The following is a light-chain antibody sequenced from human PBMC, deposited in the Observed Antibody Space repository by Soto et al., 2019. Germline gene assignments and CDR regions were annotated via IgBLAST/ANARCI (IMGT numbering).Light chain of an antibody. V-gene: IGKV3-11*01. J-gene: IGKJ1*01. Sequence: EIVLTQSPATLSLSPGEGATLSFRASQSVASYLAWYQQKPGQAPRLLIYDASNRATGIPDRFSGSGSGTDFTLTISRLEPEDSAVYYCQQRSNWPLTFGQGTKVDIK. CDR2: DAS. CDR1: QSVASY. CDR3: QQRSNWPLT.